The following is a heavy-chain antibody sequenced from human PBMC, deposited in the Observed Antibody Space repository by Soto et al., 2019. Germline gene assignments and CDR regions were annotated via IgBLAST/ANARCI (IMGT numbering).Heavy chain of an antibody. CDR3: AREQRIRIGRYPLFY. D-gene: IGHD3-3*02. CDR2: INPSGGST. CDR1: GYTFTSYY. J-gene: IGHJ4*02. V-gene: IGHV1-46*01. Sequence: GASVKVSCKASGYTFTSYYMHWVRQAPGQGLEWMGIINPSGGSTSYAQKFQGRVTMTRDTSTSTVYMELSSLRSEDTAVYYCAREQRIRIGRYPLFYWGQGTLVTVSS.